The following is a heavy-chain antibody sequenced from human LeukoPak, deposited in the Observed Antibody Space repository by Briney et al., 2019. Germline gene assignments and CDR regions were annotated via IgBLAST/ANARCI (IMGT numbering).Heavy chain of an antibody. Sequence: ASMKLSCKASGYSFVDYNLHWVRQAPGQGLEWTGIIFPSDQRRNYAQKFRGRITMTRDTSTNSVFMELSSLRSDDTAVYYCVRDLSGGNFDYWGPGTLVTVSS. J-gene: IGHJ4*02. D-gene: IGHD3-10*01. CDR2: IFPSDQRR. CDR1: GYSFVDYN. CDR3: VRDLSGGNFDY. V-gene: IGHV1-46*01.